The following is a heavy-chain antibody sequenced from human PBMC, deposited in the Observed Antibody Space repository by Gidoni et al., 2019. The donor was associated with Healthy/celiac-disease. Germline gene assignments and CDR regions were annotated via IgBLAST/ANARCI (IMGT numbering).Heavy chain of an antibody. CDR1: GGSISSSSYY. J-gene: IGHJ5*02. CDR2: IYYSGST. Sequence: QLQLQESGPGLVKPSETLSLTCTVPGGSISSSSYYWGWLRQPPGKGLEWIGSIYYSGSTYYNPSLKSRVTISVDTSKNQFSLKLSSVTAADTAVYYCASAYDFWSGYGWFDPWGQGTLVTVSS. D-gene: IGHD3-3*01. V-gene: IGHV4-39*01. CDR3: ASAYDFWSGYGWFDP.